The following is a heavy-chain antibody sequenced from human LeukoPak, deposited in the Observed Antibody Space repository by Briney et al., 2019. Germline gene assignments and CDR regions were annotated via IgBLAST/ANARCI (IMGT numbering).Heavy chain of an antibody. CDR2: ILYGGTT. J-gene: IGHJ5*02. CDR1: GGSITTSHSY. Sequence: PSETLSLTCTVSGGSITTSHSYWGWIRHSPGKGLEWIGTILYGGTTYYNPSLKSRVSISMDASNNQFSLKVTSATAADTAIYYCARDISLSWFDPWGQGTRVTVSS. CDR3: ARDISLSWFDP. D-gene: IGHD3-16*02. V-gene: IGHV4-39*07.